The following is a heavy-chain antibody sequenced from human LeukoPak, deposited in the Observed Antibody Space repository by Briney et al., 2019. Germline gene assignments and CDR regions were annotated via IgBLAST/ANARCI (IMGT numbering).Heavy chain of an antibody. CDR2: IWDDGSNK. Sequence: GGSLRLSCAASGFTFSSYGMHWVRQAPGKGLEWVAVIWDDGSNKYYADSVKGRFTISRDNSKNTLYLQMNSLRAEDTAVYYCARDRGFGAPDYWGQGTLVTVSS. D-gene: IGHD3-10*01. V-gene: IGHV3-33*01. CDR3: ARDRGFGAPDY. CDR1: GFTFSSYG. J-gene: IGHJ4*02.